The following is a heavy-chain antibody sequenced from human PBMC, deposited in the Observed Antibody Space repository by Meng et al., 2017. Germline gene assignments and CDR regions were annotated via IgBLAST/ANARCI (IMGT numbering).Heavy chain of an antibody. CDR2: IYSGGST. CDR1: GFTVSSNH. Sequence: VQLVEPRGGLTQPGGSLRLSCAASGFTVSSNHIGWVRQAPGKGLEWVSVIYSGGSTNYADSVKGRFTISRDNSKNTLYLQMNSLRAEDTAVYYCARDLGYWGQGTLVTVSS. D-gene: IGHD3-16*01. V-gene: IGHV3-53*01. J-gene: IGHJ4*02. CDR3: ARDLGY.